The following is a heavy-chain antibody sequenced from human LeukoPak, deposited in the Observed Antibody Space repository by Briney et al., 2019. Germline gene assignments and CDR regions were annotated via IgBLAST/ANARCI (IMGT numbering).Heavy chain of an antibody. D-gene: IGHD2-2*01. V-gene: IGHV4-31*03. CDR3: AREVVPAAQIQY. Sequence: TLSLTCTVSGGSISSGGYYWSWIRQHPGKGLEWIGYIYYSGSTYYNPSLKSRVTISVDTSKNQFSLKLSSVTAADTPVYYCAREVVPAAQIQYWGQGTLVTVSS. CDR1: GGSISSGGYY. J-gene: IGHJ4*02. CDR2: IYYSGST.